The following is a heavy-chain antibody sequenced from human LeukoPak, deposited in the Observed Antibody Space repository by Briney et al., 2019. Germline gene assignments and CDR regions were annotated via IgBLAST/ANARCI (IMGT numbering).Heavy chain of an antibody. CDR3: ARRSVAVAYHFDY. J-gene: IGHJ4*02. Sequence: PSETLSLTCAAYGGSFSGYYWSWIRQPPGKGLEWIGEINHSGSTNYNPSLKSRVTISVDTSKNQFSLKLSSVTAADTAVYYCARRSVAVAYHFDYWGQGTLVTVSS. CDR2: INHSGST. V-gene: IGHV4-34*01. CDR1: GGSFSGYY. D-gene: IGHD6-19*01.